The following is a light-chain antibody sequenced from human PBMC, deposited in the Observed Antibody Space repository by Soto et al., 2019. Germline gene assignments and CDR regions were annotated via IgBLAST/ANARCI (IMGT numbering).Light chain of an antibody. Sequence: EIVMTRSPASLSVSPGERAALSCRASQSVSSNLAWYQQKPGQAPRLLIYGASTRATGIPGRFSGSGSGTEFTLTISSLQSEDFAVYYCQQYDYWPETFGLGTKVDI. CDR3: QQYDYWPET. V-gene: IGKV3-15*01. CDR2: GAS. CDR1: QSVSSN. J-gene: IGKJ1*01.